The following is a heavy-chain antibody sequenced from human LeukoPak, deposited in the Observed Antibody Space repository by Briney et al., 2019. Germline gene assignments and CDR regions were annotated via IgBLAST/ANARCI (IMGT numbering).Heavy chain of an antibody. CDR2: TYYSGST. CDR1: GGSISSSSYY. CDR3: ARILAVAGIYYYYYMDV. D-gene: IGHD6-19*01. V-gene: IGHV4-39*01. J-gene: IGHJ6*03. Sequence: SETLSLTCTVSGGSISSSSYYWGWIRHPPGKGLGWMGGTYYSGSTYYNPSLKSRVTISVDTSKNQFSLKLSSVTAADTAVYYCARILAVAGIYYYYYMDVWGKGTTVTISS.